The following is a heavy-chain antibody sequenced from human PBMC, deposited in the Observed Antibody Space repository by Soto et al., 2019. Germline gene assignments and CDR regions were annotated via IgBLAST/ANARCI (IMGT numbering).Heavy chain of an antibody. CDR3: ARDGGRTMVRGVISHYYYGMDV. D-gene: IGHD3-10*01. Sequence: QVPLVQSGAEVKKPGASVKVSCKASGYTFTSYGISWVRQAPGQGLEWMGWISAYNGNTNYAQKLQGRVTMTTDTSTSTAYMELRSLRSDDTAVYYCARDGGRTMVRGVISHYYYGMDVWGQGTTVTVSS. V-gene: IGHV1-18*01. CDR1: GYTFTSYG. J-gene: IGHJ6*02. CDR2: ISAYNGNT.